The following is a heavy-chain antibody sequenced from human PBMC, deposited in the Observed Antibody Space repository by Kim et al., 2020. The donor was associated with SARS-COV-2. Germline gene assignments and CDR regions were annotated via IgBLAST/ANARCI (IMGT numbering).Heavy chain of an antibody. D-gene: IGHD1-20*01. Sequence: STPPLTSRVTIPVATSKNQFSLELGSVTAADTAVYYCAREGASLNYYFDYWGQGTLVTVSS. CDR3: AREGASLNYYFDY. V-gene: IGHV4-61*02. J-gene: IGHJ4*02.